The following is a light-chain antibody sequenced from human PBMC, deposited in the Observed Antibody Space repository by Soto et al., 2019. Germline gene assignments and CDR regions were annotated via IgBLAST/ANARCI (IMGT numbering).Light chain of an antibody. CDR2: DAS. CDR1: QSISRW. CDR3: QQYNSYSAYT. V-gene: IGKV1-5*01. Sequence: DIQMTQSPSTLSASVGDRVTITCRASQSISRWLAWYQQKPGKAPKLRIYDASSLESGVPSRFSGSGSGTEFTLTVSTLQHDDFETYSCQQYNSYSAYTFGQGTKLEI. J-gene: IGKJ2*01.